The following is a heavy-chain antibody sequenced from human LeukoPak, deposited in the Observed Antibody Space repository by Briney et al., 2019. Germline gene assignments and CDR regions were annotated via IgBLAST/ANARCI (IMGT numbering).Heavy chain of an antibody. CDR3: ARVVPARRVALDP. CDR2: MNPNNSDI. Sequence: GASVKVSCKASGYTFTSYHINWVRQATGQGLEWVGWMNPNNSDIGYAQKLQGRVTMTTDTSTSTAYMELRSLRSDDTAVYYCARVVPARRVALDPWGQGTLVTVSS. D-gene: IGHD6-6*01. V-gene: IGHV1-8*01. J-gene: IGHJ5*02. CDR1: GYTFTSYH.